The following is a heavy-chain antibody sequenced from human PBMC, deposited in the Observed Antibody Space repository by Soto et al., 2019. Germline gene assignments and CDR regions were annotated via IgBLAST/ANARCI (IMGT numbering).Heavy chain of an antibody. Sequence: PGGSLRLSCAASGFTVSSNYMSWVRQAPGKGLEWVANIKQDGSEKYYVDSVKGRFTISRDNAKNSLYLQMNSLRAEDTAVYYCARDRSWPTGRALDYWGQGTLVTVSS. CDR3: ARDRSWPTGRALDY. CDR2: IKQDGSEK. D-gene: IGHD5-12*01. V-gene: IGHV3-7*01. J-gene: IGHJ4*02. CDR1: GFTVSSNY.